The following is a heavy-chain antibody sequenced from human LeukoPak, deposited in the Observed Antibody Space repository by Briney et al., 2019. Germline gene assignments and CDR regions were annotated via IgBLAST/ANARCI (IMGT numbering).Heavy chain of an antibody. CDR2: ISSSVSTI. CDR3: ARRSGGYDCLDY. Sequence: GGSLRLSCAASGFTLSSYEMSWVRQAPGKGLEWVSHISSSVSTIYYADSVKGRFTISRDNAKNSLYLQMNSLRAEDTAVYYCARRSGGYDCLDYWGQGTLVTVSS. J-gene: IGHJ4*02. CDR1: GFTLSSYE. V-gene: IGHV3-48*03. D-gene: IGHD5-12*01.